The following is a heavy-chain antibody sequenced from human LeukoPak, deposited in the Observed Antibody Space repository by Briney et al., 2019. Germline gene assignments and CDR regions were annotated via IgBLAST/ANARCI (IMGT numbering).Heavy chain of an antibody. V-gene: IGHV3-30*02. CDR2: IRYDGNNK. D-gene: IGHD3-22*01. CDR1: GFTFSSYG. J-gene: IGHJ4*02. Sequence: PGGSLRLSCAASGFTFSSYGMHWVRQAPGKGLEWVAFIRYDGNNKYYADSVKGRFTISRDNSKNTLNLQMNSLRAEDTAVCYCATVTGPLQVITAGRFGYWGPGTLVTVSS. CDR3: ATVTGPLQVITAGRFGY.